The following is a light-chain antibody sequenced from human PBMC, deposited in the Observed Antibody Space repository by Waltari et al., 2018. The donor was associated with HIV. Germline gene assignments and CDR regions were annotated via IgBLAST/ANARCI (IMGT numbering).Light chain of an antibody. Sequence: QLVLTQSPSASASLGSSVTLTCTLTSGHSNYAIAWHQQQPEKGPRYLMNLNSDGSHNKGDGIPDRFSGSSSGAERYLTISSLQSEDEADYYCQTWGTGTWVFGGGTKLTVL. J-gene: IGLJ3*02. CDR3: QTWGTGTWV. CDR2: LNSDGSH. CDR1: SGHSNYA. V-gene: IGLV4-69*01.